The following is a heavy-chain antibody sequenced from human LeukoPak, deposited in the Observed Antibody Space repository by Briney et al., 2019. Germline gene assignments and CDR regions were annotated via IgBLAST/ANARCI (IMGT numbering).Heavy chain of an antibody. D-gene: IGHD5-18*01. CDR3: ARDREDTAMVSYGMDV. CDR1: GYTLTSYD. V-gene: IGHV1-8*01. CDR2: MNPNSGNT. J-gene: IGHJ6*02. Sequence: GASVKVSCKASGYTLTSYDINWVRQATGQGLEWMGWMNPNSGNTGYAQKFQGRVTMTRNTSISTAYMELSSLRSEDTAVYYCARDREDTAMVSYGMDVWGQGTTVTVSS.